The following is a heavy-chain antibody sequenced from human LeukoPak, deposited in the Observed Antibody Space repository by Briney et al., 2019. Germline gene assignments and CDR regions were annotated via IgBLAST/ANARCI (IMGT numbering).Heavy chain of an antibody. D-gene: IGHD1/OR15-1a*01. V-gene: IGHV3-7*01. CDR3: ARGGPRQESRTPMDV. Sequence: GGSLRLSCAASGFTFSSYWMSWVRQAPGKGLEWVANIKQDGSEKYYVDSVKGRFTISRDNAKNSLYLQMNSLRAEDTAVYYCARGGPRQESRTPMDVWGKGTTVTVSS. J-gene: IGHJ6*03. CDR2: IKQDGSEK. CDR1: GFTFSSYW.